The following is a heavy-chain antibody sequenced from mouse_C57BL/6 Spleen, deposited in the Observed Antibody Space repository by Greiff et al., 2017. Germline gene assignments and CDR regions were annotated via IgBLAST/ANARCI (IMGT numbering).Heavy chain of an antibody. D-gene: IGHD1-1*01. J-gene: IGHJ1*03. CDR2: ISYDGSN. V-gene: IGHV3-6*01. CDR3: ARVYGSSYDWYFDV. Sequence: VQLQQSGPGLVKPSQSLSLTCSVTGYSITSGYYWNWIRQFPGNKLEWMGYISYDGSNNYNPSLKNRISITRDTSKNQFFLKLNSVTTEDTATYYCARVYGSSYDWYFDVWGTGTTVTVSS. CDR1: GYSITSGYY.